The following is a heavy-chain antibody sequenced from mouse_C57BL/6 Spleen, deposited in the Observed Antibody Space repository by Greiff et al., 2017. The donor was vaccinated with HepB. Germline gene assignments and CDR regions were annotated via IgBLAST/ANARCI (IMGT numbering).Heavy chain of an antibody. D-gene: IGHD2-12*01. J-gene: IGHJ3*01. CDR1: GFTFSDYG. Sequence: DVMLVESGGGLVKPGGSLKLSCAASGFTFSDYGMHWVRQAPEKGLEWVAYISSGSSTIYYADTVKGRFTISRDKAKNTLFLQMTSLRSEDTAMYYCARGKDDAFAYWGQGTLVTVSA. CDR3: ARGKDDAFAY. CDR2: ISSGSSTI. V-gene: IGHV5-17*01.